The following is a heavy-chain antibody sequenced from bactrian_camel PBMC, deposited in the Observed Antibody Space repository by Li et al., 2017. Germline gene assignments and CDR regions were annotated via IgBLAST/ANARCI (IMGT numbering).Heavy chain of an antibody. CDR3: AVVLPGQGRTGASTCLNVDFGH. CDR1: GYTSVNWNW. Sequence: QVQLVESGGGSVQAGGSLRLSCATSGYTSVNWNWLAWFRQAPGKAREGLAAMRTGTDNSKYANSVQGRFTLSRDNDKNTVYLQMNSLKPEDTAVYLCAVVLPGQGRTGASTCLNVDFGHWGQGTQVTVS. J-gene: IGHJ6*01. D-gene: IGHD2*01. CDR2: MRTGTDNS. V-gene: IGHV3S1*01.